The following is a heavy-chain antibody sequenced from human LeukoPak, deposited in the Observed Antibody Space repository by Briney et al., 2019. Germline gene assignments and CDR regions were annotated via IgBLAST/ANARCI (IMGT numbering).Heavy chain of an antibody. V-gene: IGHV3-7*01. D-gene: IGHD5-12*01. J-gene: IGHJ4*02. CDR1: GFTFSSHW. CDR2: VNQDGGAK. CDR3: ASKGGYDHH. Sequence: GGSLRLSCVTSGFTFSSHWMFWVRQAPGKGLEWVANVNQDGGAKFYVDSEKGRFSISRDNAKNSLYLQMTSLRVEDTAVYFCASKGGYDHHWGQGTLVTVSS.